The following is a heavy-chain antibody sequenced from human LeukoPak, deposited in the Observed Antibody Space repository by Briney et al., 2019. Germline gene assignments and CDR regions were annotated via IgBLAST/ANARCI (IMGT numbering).Heavy chain of an antibody. CDR2: ISGSGGST. V-gene: IGHV3-23*01. CDR3: AKGSTVTTLYYFDY. J-gene: IGHJ4*02. CDR1: GFTFSSYA. Sequence: GGSLRLSCAASGFTFSSYAMSWVREAPGMGLEWVSAISGSGGSTYYADSVKGRFTISRDNSKNTLYLQMNSLRAEDTAVYYCAKGSTVTTLYYFDYWGQGTLVTVSS. D-gene: IGHD4-17*01.